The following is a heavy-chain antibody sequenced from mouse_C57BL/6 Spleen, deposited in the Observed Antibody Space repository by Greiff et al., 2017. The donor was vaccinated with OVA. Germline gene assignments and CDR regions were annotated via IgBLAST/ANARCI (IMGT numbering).Heavy chain of an antibody. V-gene: IGHV1-74*01. CDR3: AMEGFGGAMDY. CDR1: GYTFTSYW. J-gene: IGHJ4*01. CDR2: IHPSDSDT. Sequence: VQLQQPGAELVKPGASVKVSCKASGYTFTSYWMHWVKQRPGQGLEWIGRIHPSDSDTNYNQKFKGKATLTVDKSSSTAYMQLSSLTSEDSAVYYCAMEGFGGAMDYWGQGTSVTGSS.